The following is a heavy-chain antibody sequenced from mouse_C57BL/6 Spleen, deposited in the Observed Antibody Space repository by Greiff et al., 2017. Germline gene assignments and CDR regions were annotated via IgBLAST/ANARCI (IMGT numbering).Heavy chain of an antibody. V-gene: IGHV1-66*01. Sequence: VQLVESGPELVKPGASVKISCKASGYSFTSYYIHWVKQRPGQGLEWIGWIYPGSGNSTYNEKFKGKATLTADTFSSTTYMQLSSLTSEDSAVYNGARSDGDYGGWYFDVWGTGTTVTVSS. CDR1: GYSFTSYY. CDR2: IYPGSGNS. D-gene: IGHD2-4*01. CDR3: ARSDGDYGGWYFDV. J-gene: IGHJ1*03.